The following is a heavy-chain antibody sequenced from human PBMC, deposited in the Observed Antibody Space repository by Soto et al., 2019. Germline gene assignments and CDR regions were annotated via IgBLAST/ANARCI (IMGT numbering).Heavy chain of an antibody. V-gene: IGHV3-21*01. D-gene: IGHD1-26*01. CDR3: ARGSNGGGDY. J-gene: IGHJ4*02. CDR2: ISSSSSYI. Sequence: GGSLRLSCAASGFTFSSYSMNWVRQAPGKGLEWVSSISSSSSYIYYADSVKGRSTISRDNAKNSLYLQMNSLRAEDTAVYYCARGSNGGGDYWGQGTLVTVSS. CDR1: GFTFSSYS.